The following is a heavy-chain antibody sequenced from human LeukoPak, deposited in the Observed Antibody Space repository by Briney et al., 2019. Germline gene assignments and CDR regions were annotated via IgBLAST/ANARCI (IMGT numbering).Heavy chain of an antibody. V-gene: IGHV3-30*14. CDR2: ISYDGSNK. CDR1: GFTFSSYA. J-gene: IGHJ4*02. D-gene: IGHD6-13*01. CDR3: ARPRGWAAGLTY. Sequence: GGSLRLSCAASGFTFSSYAMHWVRQAPGKGLEWVAVISYDGSNKYYADSVKGRFTISRDNSKNTLYLQMNSLRAEDTAVYYCARPRGWAAGLTYWGQGTLVTVSS.